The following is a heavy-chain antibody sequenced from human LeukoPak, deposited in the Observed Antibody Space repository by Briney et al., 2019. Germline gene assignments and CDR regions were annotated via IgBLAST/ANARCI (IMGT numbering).Heavy chain of an antibody. CDR1: GFSVSNNY. CDR2: IYKDGST. D-gene: IGHD2-15*01. J-gene: IGHJ4*02. V-gene: IGHV3-53*01. CDR3: ARGYCSGRSCYMWYSDY. Sequence: GGSLRLSCAASGFSVSNNYMTWVRQAPGKGLEWVSVIYKDGSTYYADSVKGRFTISRDNSKNTVYLQMNSLRAEDTAVYYCARGYCSGRSCYMWYSDYWGQGTLVTVSS.